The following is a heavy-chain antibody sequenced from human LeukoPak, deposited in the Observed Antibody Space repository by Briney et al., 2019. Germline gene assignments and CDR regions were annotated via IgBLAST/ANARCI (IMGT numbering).Heavy chain of an antibody. V-gene: IGHV4-39*01. CDR1: GGSISSSSYY. CDR3: AGLSIAAR. Sequence: PSETLSLTCTVSGGSISSSSYYWGWIRPPPGQGLEWIGSIYYSGNTYHNPSLKSRVTISVDTSKNQFTPKLSSVTAADTAVYYCAGLSIAARWGQGTLVTVSS. CDR2: IYYSGNT. J-gene: IGHJ4*02. D-gene: IGHD6-13*01.